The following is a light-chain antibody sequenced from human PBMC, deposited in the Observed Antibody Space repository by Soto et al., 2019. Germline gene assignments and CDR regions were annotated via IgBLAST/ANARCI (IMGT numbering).Light chain of an antibody. CDR2: DAS. Sequence: EIVMTQSPATLSVSPGDRATLSCRASQSVDNDLAWYQQKPGQPPRLLIYDASTRATGIPARFSGSQSGTEFTLTISSLLSEDFAVYFCQQYNNWPLTFGGGNKVETK. CDR3: QQYNNWPLT. V-gene: IGKV3D-15*01. J-gene: IGKJ4*01. CDR1: QSVDND.